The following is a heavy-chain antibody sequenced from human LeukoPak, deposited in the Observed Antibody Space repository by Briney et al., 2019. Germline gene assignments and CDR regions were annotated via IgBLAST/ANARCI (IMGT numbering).Heavy chain of an antibody. CDR3: ARGVNCGGDCYSPIHFDY. V-gene: IGHV3-64*01. J-gene: IGHJ4*02. CDR1: GFNFNSYA. D-gene: IGHD2-21*02. CDR2: ISSNGGRT. Sequence: PGGSLRLSCAASGFNFNSYAMHWVRQAPGKGLEYVSAISSNGGRTYYANYVKGRFTISRDNSKNTLYLQMGSLRAEDRAVYYCARGVNCGGDCYSPIHFDYWGQGTLVTVSS.